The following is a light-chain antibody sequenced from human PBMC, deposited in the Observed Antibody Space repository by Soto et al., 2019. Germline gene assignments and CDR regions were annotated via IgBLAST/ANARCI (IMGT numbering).Light chain of an antibody. CDR3: ISYTSYSTLAV. J-gene: IGLJ1*01. V-gene: IGLV2-14*01. CDR1: SSDVGGYNY. Sequence: QSVLTQPASVSGSPGQSITISCTGTSSDVGGYNYVSWYQQHPGKAPKLMIYEVSNRPSGVSNRFSGSKSGNTASLTISGRQAEDEADYYCISYTSYSTLAVFGPGTKLTVL. CDR2: EVS.